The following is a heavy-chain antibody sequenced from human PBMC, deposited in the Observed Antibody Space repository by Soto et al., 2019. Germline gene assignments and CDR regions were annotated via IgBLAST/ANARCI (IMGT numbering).Heavy chain of an antibody. V-gene: IGHV3-30*18. J-gene: IGHJ2*01. CDR2: ISSGGSQK. CDR1: GIAFSGCG. Sequence: QVQLVESGGGVVQPGKSLRLSCAASGIAFSGCGMFWVRQTPSKGLEWVAAISSGGSQKYYENCVKGRFTISRDNSKNTLYVQMNGLTPEATAVYYCAKTIVRGHWYFDLWGRGTLVTVSS. CDR3: AKTIVRGHWYFDL. D-gene: IGHD3-10*01.